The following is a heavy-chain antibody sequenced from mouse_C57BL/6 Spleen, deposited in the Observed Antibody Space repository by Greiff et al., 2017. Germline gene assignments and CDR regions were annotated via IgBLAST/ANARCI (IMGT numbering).Heavy chain of an antibody. CDR3: ARYWDYDYDPFAY. J-gene: IGHJ3*01. CDR1: GFTFTDYY. V-gene: IGHV7-3*01. CDR2: IRNKANGYTT. D-gene: IGHD2-4*01. Sequence: EVKLMESGGGLVQPGGSLSLSCAASGFTFTDYYMSWVRQPPGKALEWLGFIRNKANGYTTEYSASVKGRFTISRDNSQSILYLQMNALRAEDSATYYCARYWDYDYDPFAYWGQGTLVTVSA.